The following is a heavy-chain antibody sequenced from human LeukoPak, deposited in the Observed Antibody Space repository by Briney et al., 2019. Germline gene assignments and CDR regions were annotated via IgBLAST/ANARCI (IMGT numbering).Heavy chain of an antibody. J-gene: IGHJ4*02. V-gene: IGHV4-59*01. CDR3: ARGDGFEFYFDL. D-gene: IGHD5-24*01. CDR2: IYYRGST. Sequence: SETLSLTCAVSGGPLTSYYWSWIRQPPGKGLEWIGSIYYRGSTNYNPSLESRVTISVDTSKNRFSLKLSSVTAADTAVYYCARGDGFEFYFDLWGQGTLVTVSS. CDR1: GGPLTSYY.